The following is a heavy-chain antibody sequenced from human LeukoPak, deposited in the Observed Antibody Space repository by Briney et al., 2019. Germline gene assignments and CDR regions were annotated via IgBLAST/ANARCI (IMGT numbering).Heavy chain of an antibody. V-gene: IGHV3-7*01. CDR3: ARGSSWSFDY. Sequence: GGSLRLSCAASGFTFSGYRMTWVRQAPGKGLERVVSIKPDGSEKYYVDSVKGRFTISRDNAKNSLYLQMNSLRAEDTAVYYCARGSSWSFDYWGQGTLVTVSS. CDR2: IKPDGSEK. D-gene: IGHD2-15*01. CDR1: GFTFSGYR. J-gene: IGHJ4*02.